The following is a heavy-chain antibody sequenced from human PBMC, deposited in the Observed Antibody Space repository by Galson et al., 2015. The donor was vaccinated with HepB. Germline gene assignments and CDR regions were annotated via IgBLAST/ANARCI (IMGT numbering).Heavy chain of an antibody. Sequence: SLRLSCAASGFTFSSYSMNWVRQAPGKGLEWVSYISSSSSTLYYADSVKGRFTISRDNAKNSLYLQMNSLRDEDTAVYYCARDLWFGELLQNAFDIWGQGTMVTVSS. CDR1: GFTFSSYS. D-gene: IGHD3-10*01. CDR3: ARDLWFGELLQNAFDI. V-gene: IGHV3-48*02. J-gene: IGHJ3*02. CDR2: ISSSSSTL.